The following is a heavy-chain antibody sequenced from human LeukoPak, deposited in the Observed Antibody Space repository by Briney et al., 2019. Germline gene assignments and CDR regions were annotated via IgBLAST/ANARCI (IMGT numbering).Heavy chain of an antibody. Sequence: ASVKVSCKASGYTFTGYYMHWVRQAPGQGLEWMGWINPNRGGTNYAQKFQGRVTMTRDTSISTAYMELSRLRSDDTAVYYCARVLRQLPGEYYYYGMDVWGQGTTVTVSS. CDR3: ARVLRQLPGEYYYYGMDV. J-gene: IGHJ6*02. CDR2: INPNRGGT. D-gene: IGHD3-16*01. CDR1: GYTFTGYY. V-gene: IGHV1-2*02.